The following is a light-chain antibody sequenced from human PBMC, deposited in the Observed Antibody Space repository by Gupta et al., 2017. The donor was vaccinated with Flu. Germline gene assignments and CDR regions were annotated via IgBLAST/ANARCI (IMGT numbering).Light chain of an antibody. J-gene: IGKJ2*01. CDR1: QSLVYSEGNTY. Sequence: DVVMTQSPLAPPVTLGQPAPISCRSSQSLVYSEGNTYLNWFQQRPGQTPRRLIYEVSNRDFGVPDRFSGSGSGTDFTLKSRGVEDEDVGVYHHNKGTPPLTFGQGTKVEIK. CDR3: NKGTPPLT. CDR2: EVS. V-gene: IGKV2-30*01.